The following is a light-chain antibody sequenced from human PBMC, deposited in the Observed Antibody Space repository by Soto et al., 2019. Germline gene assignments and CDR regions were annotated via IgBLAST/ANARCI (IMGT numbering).Light chain of an antibody. V-gene: IGKV3-11*01. Sequence: LSPVASQSLGRYLAWYQQKPGQAPRLLIYDASHRATGIPVRFSGSGSETDFTLTIIGLRSGDFAVYDCPLYPKRRWPLAEGTKVDIK. CDR2: DAS. CDR1: QSLGRY. CDR3: PLYPKRRWP. J-gene: IGKJ1*01.